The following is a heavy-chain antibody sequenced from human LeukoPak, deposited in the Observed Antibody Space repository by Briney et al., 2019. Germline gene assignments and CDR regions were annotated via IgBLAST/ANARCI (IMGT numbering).Heavy chain of an antibody. CDR2: ISGSAGST. Sequence: GGSPRLSCAASGFTFKNYGMSWVRQAPGKGLEWVSGISGSAGSTYYADSVKGRFTISRDNFKNTLYLQMNSLRAEDTAVYYCAKEMAAASWGQGTLVTVSS. CDR1: GFTFKNYG. V-gene: IGHV3-23*01. D-gene: IGHD6-13*01. CDR3: AKEMAAAS. J-gene: IGHJ5*02.